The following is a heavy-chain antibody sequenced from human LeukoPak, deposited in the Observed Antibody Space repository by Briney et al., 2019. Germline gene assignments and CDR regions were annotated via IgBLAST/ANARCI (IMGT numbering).Heavy chain of an antibody. J-gene: IGHJ4*02. D-gene: IGHD3-16*02. CDR3: ASQTREIYDYVWGSYLY. CDR1: GFTFSNFA. V-gene: IGHV3-23*01. Sequence: GGSLRLSCAASGFTFSNFAMNWVRQAPGKGLEWVSTISGSGGRTYYADSVKGRFTISRDNSKNTLYLQMNSLRAEDTAVYYCASQTREIYDYVWGSYLYWGQGTLVTVSS. CDR2: ISGSGGRT.